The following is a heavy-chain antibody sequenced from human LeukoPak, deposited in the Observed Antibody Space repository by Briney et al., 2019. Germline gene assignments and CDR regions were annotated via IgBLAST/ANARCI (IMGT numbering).Heavy chain of an antibody. CDR1: GFTFSSYS. D-gene: IGHD3-3*01. CDR2: ISSSSSYI. J-gene: IGHJ4*02. CDR3: ARGPEYYDFWSGYSAADY. V-gene: IGHV3-21*01. Sequence: GGSLRLSCAASGFTFSSYSMNWVRQAPGKGLEWVSSISSSSSYIYYADSVKGRFTISRDNAKNSLYPQMNSLRAEDTAVYYCARGPEYYDFWSGYSAADYWGQGTLVIVSS.